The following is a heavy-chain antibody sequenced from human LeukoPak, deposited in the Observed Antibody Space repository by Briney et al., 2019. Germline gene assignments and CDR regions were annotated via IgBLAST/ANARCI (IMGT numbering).Heavy chain of an antibody. CDR3: ARDSSGWSRGGDY. J-gene: IGHJ4*02. CDR2: INPSGGST. V-gene: IGHV1-46*01. Sequence: ASVKVSCKASGYTFITYYIHWVRQAPGQGLEWMGIINPSGGSTSYTQKFQGRVTKTRDTSTSTVYMELSSLRSEDTAVYYCARDSSGWSRGGDYWGQGTLVTVSS. CDR1: GYTFITYY. D-gene: IGHD6-19*01.